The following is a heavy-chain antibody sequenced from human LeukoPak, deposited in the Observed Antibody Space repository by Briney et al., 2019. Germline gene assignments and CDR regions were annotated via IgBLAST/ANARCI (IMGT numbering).Heavy chain of an antibody. CDR2: ISISGSTI. D-gene: IGHD2-2*01. J-gene: IGHJ6*03. CDR1: GFTFSDYY. CDR3: ARSDCSSTSCSSKGGYYNYYMDV. V-gene: IGHV3-11*04. Sequence: GGSLRLSCAASGFTFSDYYMSWIRQAPGKGLEWLSYISISGSTIYYADSVKGRFTISRDNAKNSLYLQMNSLRAGDTSVYYCARSDCSSTSCSSKGGYYNYYMDVWGKGSTVTVSS.